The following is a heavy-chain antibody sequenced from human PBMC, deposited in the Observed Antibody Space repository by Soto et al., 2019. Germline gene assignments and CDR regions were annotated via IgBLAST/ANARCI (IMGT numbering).Heavy chain of an antibody. CDR2: IYYSGST. Sequence: TSETLSLTCTVSGGSISSSSYYWGWIRQPPGKGLEWIGSIYYSGSTYYNPSLKSRVTISVDTSKNQFSLKLSSVTAADTAVYYCARVFHSGDYHFDYWGQGTLVTVSS. J-gene: IGHJ4*02. CDR3: ARVFHSGDYHFDY. CDR1: GGSISSSSYY. V-gene: IGHV4-39*01. D-gene: IGHD4-17*01.